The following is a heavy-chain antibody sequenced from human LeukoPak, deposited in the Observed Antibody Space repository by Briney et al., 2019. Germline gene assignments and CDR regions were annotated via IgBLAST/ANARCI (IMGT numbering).Heavy chain of an antibody. CDR1: GGSISSYY. V-gene: IGHV4-59*08. CDR3: ARQGPGYGDYVWFDP. D-gene: IGHD4-17*01. J-gene: IGHJ5*02. Sequence: SETLSLTCTVSGGSISSYYWSWIRQPPGKGLEWIGYINYSGSTNYNPSLKSRVTISVDTSKNQFSLKLSSVTAADTAVYYCARQGPGYGDYVWFDPWGQGTLVTVSS. CDR2: INYSGST.